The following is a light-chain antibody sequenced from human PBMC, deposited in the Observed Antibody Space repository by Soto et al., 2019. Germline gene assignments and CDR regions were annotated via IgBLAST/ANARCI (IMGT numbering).Light chain of an antibody. J-gene: IGKJ3*01. Sequence: DIPMTQSPSSLSASVGDRVTITCQASQDISNYLNWYQQKPGKAPKLLIYDASNLETGVPSRFSGSGSGTYFTFTISSLQPEDIATYYCQQYDNRPHPVGPGTKVDIK. CDR3: QQYDNRPHP. V-gene: IGKV1-33*01. CDR2: DAS. CDR1: QDISNY.